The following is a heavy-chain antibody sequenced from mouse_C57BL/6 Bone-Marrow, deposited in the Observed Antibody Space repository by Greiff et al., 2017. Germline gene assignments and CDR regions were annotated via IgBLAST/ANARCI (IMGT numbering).Heavy chain of an antibody. CDR3: ARSPTTMGKGVDY. D-gene: IGHD2-14*01. CDR2: IDPANGNT. CDR1: GFNIKNTY. J-gene: IGHJ2*01. V-gene: IGHV14-3*01. Sequence: EVKLQESVAELVRPGASVKLSCTASGFNIKNTYMHWVKQRPEQGLEWIGRIDPANGNTKYAPKFQGKATITADTSSNTAYLQLSSLTSEDTAIYYCARSPTTMGKGVDYWGQGTTLTVSS.